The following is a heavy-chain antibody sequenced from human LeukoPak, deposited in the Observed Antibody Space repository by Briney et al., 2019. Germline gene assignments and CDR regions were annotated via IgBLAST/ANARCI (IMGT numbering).Heavy chain of an antibody. J-gene: IGHJ6*03. CDR3: ARVYGYPYYFYYYMDV. V-gene: IGHV4-39*07. CDR2: IYYSGST. D-gene: IGHD5-18*01. CDR1: GGSISSSSYY. Sequence: SETLSLTCAVSGGSISSSSYYWGWIRQPPGKGLEWIGSIYYSGSTYYNPSLKSRVTISLDTSKNQFSLKVSSVTAADTAVYYCARVYGYPYYFYYYMDVWGKGTTVTVSS.